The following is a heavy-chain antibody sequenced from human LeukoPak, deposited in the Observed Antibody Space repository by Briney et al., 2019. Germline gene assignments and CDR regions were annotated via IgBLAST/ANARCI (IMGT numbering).Heavy chain of an antibody. Sequence: PGGSLRPSCAASGFTFSSYAMTWVRQAPGEGLEWVSAISSGGGSTYYAESVKGRFTISRDNSKNMLYLQVNSLRAEDTAVYYCAKAPVTIYYYYYGMDVWGQGTTVTVSS. J-gene: IGHJ6*02. CDR3: AKAPVTIYYYYYGMDV. V-gene: IGHV3-23*01. CDR1: GFTFSSYA. D-gene: IGHD1-1*01. CDR2: ISSGGGST.